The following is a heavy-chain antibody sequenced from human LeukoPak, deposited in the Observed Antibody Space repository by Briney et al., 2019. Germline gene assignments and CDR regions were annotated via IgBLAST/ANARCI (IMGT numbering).Heavy chain of an antibody. D-gene: IGHD3-22*01. J-gene: IGHJ4*02. CDR3: ARAYYHDSSDYYFPLDY. Sequence: ASVKVSCKASGYTFTGYYMHWVRQAPGQGLEWMGTINPSGGSTTYAQKFQGRVTMTRDTSTSTVYMELSSLRSEDTAVYYCARAYYHDSSDYYFPLDYWGQGTLVTVSS. V-gene: IGHV1-46*01. CDR1: GYTFTGYY. CDR2: INPSGGST.